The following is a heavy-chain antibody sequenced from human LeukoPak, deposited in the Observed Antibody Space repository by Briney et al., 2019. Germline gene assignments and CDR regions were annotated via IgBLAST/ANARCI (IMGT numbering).Heavy chain of an antibody. J-gene: IGHJ4*02. CDR2: IYYTGSA. V-gene: IGHV4-59*01. CDR1: GGSISSYY. CDR3: ASHRTAGDCNGGSCSLPYFDY. D-gene: IGHD2-15*01. Sequence: SETLSLTCTVSGGSISSYYCSWVRQPPGKGLEWIGYIYYTGSAKYNPSLQSRVTISVDTSKNHFSLKLSSVANADTAVYYCASHRTAGDCNGGSCSLPYFDYWGQGTLVTVSS.